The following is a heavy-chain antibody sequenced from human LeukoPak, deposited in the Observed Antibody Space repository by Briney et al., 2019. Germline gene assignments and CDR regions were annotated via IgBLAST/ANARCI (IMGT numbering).Heavy chain of an antibody. D-gene: IGHD4-17*01. Sequence: ASVKVSCKASGFTFTSSAMQWVRQARGQRLEWIGWIVVGSGNTNYAQKFQERVTITRDMSTSTAYMELSSLRSEDTAVYYCAAHPDYGDCDGIPMPYYYYGMDVWGQGTTVTVSS. J-gene: IGHJ6*02. CDR1: GFTFTSSA. CDR3: AAHPDYGDCDGIPMPYYYYGMDV. V-gene: IGHV1-58*02. CDR2: IVVGSGNT.